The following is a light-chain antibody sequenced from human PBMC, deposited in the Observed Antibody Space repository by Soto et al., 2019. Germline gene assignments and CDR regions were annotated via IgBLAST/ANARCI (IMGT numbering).Light chain of an antibody. Sequence: EIAWTQSPGTLSLSPGERATLSCRVSQSVSSSYLACYQQKPGQAPRLLMYGTSSRPTTIPDRFSGSGSGTDFTLTISSLEPEDFAVYYCQQYGSSSWTFGQGTKVEIK. V-gene: IGKV3-20*01. CDR2: GTS. J-gene: IGKJ1*01. CDR3: QQYGSSSWT. CDR1: QSVSSSY.